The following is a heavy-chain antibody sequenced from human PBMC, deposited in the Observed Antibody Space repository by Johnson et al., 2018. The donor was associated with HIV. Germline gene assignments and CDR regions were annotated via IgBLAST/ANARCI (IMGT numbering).Heavy chain of an antibody. J-gene: IGHJ3*02. CDR2: IWYDGSNK. D-gene: IGHD6-13*01. V-gene: IGHV3-33*06. Sequence: QVQLVESGGGLVQPGRSLRLSCAASGFTFSSYGMHWVRQAPGKGLEWVAVIWYDGSNKYYADSVKGRFTISRDNSKNTLYLQMNSLRIEDTAVYYCAKVRGSSWYDAFDIWGQGTMVTVSS. CDR3: AKVRGSSWYDAFDI. CDR1: GFTFSSYG.